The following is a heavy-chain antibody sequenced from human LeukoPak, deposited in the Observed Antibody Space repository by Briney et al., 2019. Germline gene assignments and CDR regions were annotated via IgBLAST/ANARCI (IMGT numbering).Heavy chain of an antibody. Sequence: SVKVSCKASGGTFSSYAISWVRQAPGQGLEWMGGIIPIFGTANYAQKFQGRVTITADESTSTAYMELSSLGSEDTAVYYCARDRGVSCYPRCRFDYWGQGTLVTVSS. CDR3: ARDRGVSCYPRCRFDY. J-gene: IGHJ4*02. D-gene: IGHD2-15*01. V-gene: IGHV1-69*01. CDR2: IIPIFGTA. CDR1: GGTFSSYA.